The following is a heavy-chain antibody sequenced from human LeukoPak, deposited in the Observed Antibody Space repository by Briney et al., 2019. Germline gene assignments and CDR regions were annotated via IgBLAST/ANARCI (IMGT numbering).Heavy chain of an antibody. D-gene: IGHD6-13*01. CDR3: AKKYRKAAAGAYFDY. CDR2: ISGSGQSI. CDR1: GFTFSDYG. J-gene: IGHJ4*02. Sequence: PGGSLRLSCAGSGFTFSDYGMNWVRQAPGKGLEWVSVISGSGQSIHYADSVKGRFTISRDNSKNTVYLQMNSLRAEDTAVYYCAKKYRKAAAGAYFDYWGQGTLVTVSS. V-gene: IGHV3-23*01.